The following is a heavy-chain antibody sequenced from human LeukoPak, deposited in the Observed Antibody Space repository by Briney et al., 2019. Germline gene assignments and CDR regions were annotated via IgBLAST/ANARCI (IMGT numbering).Heavy chain of an antibody. V-gene: IGHV4-30-2*01. Sequence: PSETLSLTCAVSGGSISSGGYSWSWIRQPPGKGLEWIGYIYHSGSTYYNPSLKSRVTLSVDRSKNQFSLKLSSVTAADTAVYYCARGYDSSGYYYYFDYWGQGTLVTVSS. J-gene: IGHJ4*02. D-gene: IGHD3-22*01. CDR3: ARGYDSSGYYYYFDY. CDR2: IYHSGST. CDR1: GGSISSGGYS.